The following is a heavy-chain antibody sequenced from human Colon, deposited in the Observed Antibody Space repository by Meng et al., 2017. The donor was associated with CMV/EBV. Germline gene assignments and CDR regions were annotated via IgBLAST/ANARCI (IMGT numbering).Heavy chain of an antibody. D-gene: IGHD3-9*01. CDR1: GFTISSNY. CDR2: MYAGGTS. CDR3: ARGFNDILTGYRYAMDV. Sequence: GGSRRLACAASGFTISSNYMSWVSQAPGTGREWVSVMYAGGTSYYANSVKGRFAISRDNSKNTLYLQMNSLRPEDTAVYYCARGFNDILTGYRYAMDVWGQGTTVTVSS. V-gene: IGHV3-53*01. J-gene: IGHJ6*02.